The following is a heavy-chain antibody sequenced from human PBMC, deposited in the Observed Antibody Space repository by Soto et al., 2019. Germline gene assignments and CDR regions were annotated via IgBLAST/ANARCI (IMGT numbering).Heavy chain of an antibody. CDR2: IYSTSTYI. Sequence: PGVSLRLSCAASGFTFSTYTMNWVRQAPGKGLECVSSIYSTSTYIYYTDSVKGRFSISRDNARNSLYLQMNSLRAEDTAVYYCARDHYFGSGSYGLDYWGPGTLVTVSS. CDR1: GFTFSTYT. J-gene: IGHJ4*02. CDR3: ARDHYFGSGSYGLDY. D-gene: IGHD3-10*01. V-gene: IGHV3-21*01.